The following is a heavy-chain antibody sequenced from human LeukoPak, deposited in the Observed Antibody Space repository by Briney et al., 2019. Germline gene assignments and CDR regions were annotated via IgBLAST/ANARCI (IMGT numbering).Heavy chain of an antibody. J-gene: IGHJ4*02. D-gene: IGHD2-2*01. CDR3: ARRYCSSTSCYVDY. Sequence: ASVKVSCKASGYTFTDYYMHWVRQAPGQGLEWMGWINPNSGDTNYAQKFQGRVTMTRDTSISTAYMDLSRLRSDDTAVYYCARRYCSSTSCYVDYWGQGTLVTVSS. V-gene: IGHV1-2*02. CDR2: INPNSGDT. CDR1: GYTFTDYY.